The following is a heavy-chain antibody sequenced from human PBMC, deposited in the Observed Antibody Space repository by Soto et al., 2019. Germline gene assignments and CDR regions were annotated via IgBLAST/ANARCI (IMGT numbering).Heavy chain of an antibody. CDR1: GYSISSSNW. CDR3: ARKNRDYYYGMDV. CDR2: IYYSGST. V-gene: IGHV4-28*01. J-gene: IGHJ6*02. Sequence: SETLSLTCAVSGYSISSSNWWGWIRQPPGKGLEWIGYIYYSGSTYYNPSLKGRVTMSVDTSKNQFSLKLSSVTAVDTAVYYCARKNRDYYYGMDVWGQGTTVTVSS.